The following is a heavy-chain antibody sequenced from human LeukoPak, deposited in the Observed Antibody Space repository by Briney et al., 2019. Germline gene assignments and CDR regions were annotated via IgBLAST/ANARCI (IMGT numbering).Heavy chain of an antibody. Sequence: GGSLRLSCAASGFTFSSYSMNWVRQAPGKGLEWVSSISSSSSYIYYADSVKGRFTISRDNAKNSLYLQMNSLRADDTAIYYCARDKIVGPTTLDYWGQGTLVTVSS. V-gene: IGHV3-21*01. CDR1: GFTFSSYS. CDR2: ISSSSSYI. CDR3: ARDKIVGPTTLDY. J-gene: IGHJ4*02. D-gene: IGHD1-26*01.